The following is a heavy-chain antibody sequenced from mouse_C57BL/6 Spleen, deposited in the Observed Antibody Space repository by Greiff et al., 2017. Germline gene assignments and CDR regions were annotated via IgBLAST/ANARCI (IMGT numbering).Heavy chain of an antibody. J-gene: IGHJ2*01. V-gene: IGHV1-42*01. Sequence: EVQLQQSGPELVKPGASVKISCKASGYSFTGYYMNWVKQSPEKSLEWIGEINPSTGGTTYNQKFKAKATLTVDKSSSTAYMQLKSLTSEDSAVYYCAITTVVDYWGQGTTLTVSS. CDR3: AITTVVDY. CDR1: GYSFTGYY. D-gene: IGHD1-1*01. CDR2: INPSTGGT.